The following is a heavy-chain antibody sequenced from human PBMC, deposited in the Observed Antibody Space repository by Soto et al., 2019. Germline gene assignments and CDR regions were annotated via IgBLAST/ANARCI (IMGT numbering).Heavy chain of an antibody. J-gene: IGHJ5*02. CDR2: IYHSGST. D-gene: IGHD6-19*01. CDR1: GGSISSGGYS. CDR3: ARVKAVAGHKNWFDP. V-gene: IGHV4-30-2*01. Sequence: SETLSLTCAVSGGSISSGGYSWSWIRQPPGKGLEWIGYIYHSGSTYYNSSLKSRVTISVDRSKNQFSLKLSSVTAADTAVYYCARVKAVAGHKNWFDPWGQGTLVTVSS.